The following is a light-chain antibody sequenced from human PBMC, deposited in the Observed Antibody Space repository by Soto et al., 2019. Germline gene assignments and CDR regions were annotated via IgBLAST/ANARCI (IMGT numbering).Light chain of an antibody. J-gene: IGLJ1*01. V-gene: IGLV2-14*01. CDR2: EVN. CDR3: SSYSSSGAQV. CDR1: NSDVGGYNY. Sequence: QSVLTQPASVSGSPGQSITISCTGTNSDVGGYNYVSWYQQHPGKAPKLVIYEVNNRPSRVSDRFFGSKSGNTASLTISGLQTEDEADYYCSSYSSSGAQVFGAGTKVTAL.